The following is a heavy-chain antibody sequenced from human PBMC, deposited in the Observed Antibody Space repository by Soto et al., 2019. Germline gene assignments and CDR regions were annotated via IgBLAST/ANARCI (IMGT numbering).Heavy chain of an antibody. Sequence: QVQLVQSGAEVKKPGSSVKVSCKASGGTLNSYDISWVRQAPGQGLEWMGGLITAFGPGIYAQKCQGRVTITADESTKTAYMDLNRLSSEVTAFYYCAAGGSWARLDNLGQGTLGT. CDR3: AAGGSWARLDN. D-gene: IGHD6-13*01. CDR2: LITAFGPG. J-gene: IGHJ4*02. V-gene: IGHV1-69*01. CDR1: GGTLNSYD.